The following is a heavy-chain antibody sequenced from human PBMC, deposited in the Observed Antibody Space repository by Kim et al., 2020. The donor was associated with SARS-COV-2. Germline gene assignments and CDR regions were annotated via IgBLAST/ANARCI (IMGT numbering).Heavy chain of an antibody. Sequence: GGSLRLSCAASGFTFSSYWMSWVRQAPGKGLEWVANIKQDGSEKYYVDSVKGRFTISRDNAKNSLYLRMNSLRAEDTAVYYCARGGVSAFFGMDVWGQGTTVTVSS. V-gene: IGHV3-7*01. D-gene: IGHD2-8*01. CDR1: GFTFSSYW. J-gene: IGHJ6*02. CDR3: ARGGVSAFFGMDV. CDR2: IKQDGSEK.